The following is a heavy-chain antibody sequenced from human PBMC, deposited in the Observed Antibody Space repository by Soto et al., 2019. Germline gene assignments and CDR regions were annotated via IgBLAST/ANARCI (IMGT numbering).Heavy chain of an antibody. CDR2: ISYDGSNK. J-gene: IGHJ6*02. CDR3: AKAGYCSSTSCHGNYYGMDV. CDR1: GFTFSSYG. V-gene: IGHV3-30*18. Sequence: LRLSCAASGFTFSSYGMHWVRQAPGKGLEWVAVISYDGSNKYYADSVKGRFTISRDNSKNTLYLQMNSLRAEDTAVYYCAKAGYCSSTSCHGNYYGMDVWGQGTTVTVSS. D-gene: IGHD2-2*01.